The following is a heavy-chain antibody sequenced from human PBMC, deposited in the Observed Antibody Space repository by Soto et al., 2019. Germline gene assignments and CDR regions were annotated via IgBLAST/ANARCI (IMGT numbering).Heavy chain of an antibody. CDR1: GFTFSNYT. V-gene: IGHV3-23*01. Sequence: GGSLRLSCVASGFTFSNYTMSWVRQAPAKAPEWVSSINIVGGATNYADSVRGRFAMSRDDSTNTVFLQMNSLRADDTAVYYCTKNYYFDSWGQGALVTVSS. CDR2: INIVGGAT. J-gene: IGHJ4*02. CDR3: TKNYYFDS.